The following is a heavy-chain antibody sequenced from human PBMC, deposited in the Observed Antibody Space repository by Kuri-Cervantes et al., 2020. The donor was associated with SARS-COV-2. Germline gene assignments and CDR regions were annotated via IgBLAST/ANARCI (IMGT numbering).Heavy chain of an antibody. D-gene: IGHD5-12*01. Sequence: ASVKVSCKASGYTFTSYAMHWVRQAPGQRLEWMGWINAGNGNTKYSQKFQGRVTITRDTSASTAYMELSSLRSEDTAVYYCARDRRGFPGRFDPWGQGTLVTVSS. V-gene: IGHV1-3*01. J-gene: IGHJ5*02. CDR1: GYTFTSYA. CDR3: ARDRRGFPGRFDP. CDR2: INAGNGNT.